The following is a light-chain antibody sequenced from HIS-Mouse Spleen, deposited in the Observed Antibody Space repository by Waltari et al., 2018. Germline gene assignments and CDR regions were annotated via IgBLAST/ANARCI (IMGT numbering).Light chain of an antibody. CDR1: QGISSY. CDR3: QQYYSYLPIT. Sequence: AIRMTQSPSSFSASTGDRVTIPCRASQGISSYLAWYQQKPGKAPKLLIYAASTLQSGVPSRFSGSGSGTDFTLTISCLQSEDFATYYCQQYYSYLPITFGQGTRLDIK. J-gene: IGKJ5*01. CDR2: AAS. V-gene: IGKV1-8*01.